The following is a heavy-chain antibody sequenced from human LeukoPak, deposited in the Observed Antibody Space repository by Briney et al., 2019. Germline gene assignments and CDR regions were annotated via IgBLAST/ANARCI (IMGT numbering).Heavy chain of an antibody. CDR2: ISCSGGIT. J-gene: IGHJ4*02. D-gene: IGHD6-13*01. CDR1: GFTFSSYA. Sequence: PGGSLRLSCAASGFTFSSYAMSWVRQAPGKGLEWVSAISCSGGITYYADSVKGRVTISRDNSKNTLYLQMNSLRAEDTAVYYCAKASPPGIAAAGPDYWGQGTLVTVSS. V-gene: IGHV3-23*01. CDR3: AKASPPGIAAAGPDY.